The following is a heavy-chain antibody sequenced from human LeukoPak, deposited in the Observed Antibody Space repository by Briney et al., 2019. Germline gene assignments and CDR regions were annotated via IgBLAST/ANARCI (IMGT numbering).Heavy chain of an antibody. CDR1: GFTFSSYA. CDR2: ISGSGGST. CDR3: ARDSGYSSGWYDGMDV. D-gene: IGHD6-19*01. J-gene: IGHJ6*02. V-gene: IGHV3-23*01. Sequence: GGSLRLSCAASGFTFSSYAMSWVRQAPGKGLEWVSAISGSGGSTYYADSVKGRFTISRDNSKNTLYLQMNSLRAEDTAVYYCARDSGYSSGWYDGMDVWGQGTTVTVSS.